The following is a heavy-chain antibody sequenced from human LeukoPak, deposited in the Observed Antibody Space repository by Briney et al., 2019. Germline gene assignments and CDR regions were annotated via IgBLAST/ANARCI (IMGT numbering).Heavy chain of an antibody. D-gene: IGHD6-13*01. CDR1: GGSFSGYY. Sequence: SETLSLTCAVYGGSFSGYYWSWIRQPPGKGLEWIGEINHSGSTNYNPSLKSRVTISVDTSKNQFSLKLSSVTAADTAVYYCARDGGYSSSWYEGYWFDPWGQGTLVTVSS. V-gene: IGHV4-34*01. J-gene: IGHJ5*02. CDR2: INHSGST. CDR3: ARDGGYSSSWYEGYWFDP.